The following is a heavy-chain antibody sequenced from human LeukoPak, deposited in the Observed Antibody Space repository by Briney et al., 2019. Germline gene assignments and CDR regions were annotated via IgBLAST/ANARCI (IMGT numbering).Heavy chain of an antibody. J-gene: IGHJ4*02. CDR1: GYTPTSYG. D-gene: IGHD3-22*01. CDR2: ISAYNGNT. V-gene: IGHV1-18*01. CDR3: ARSGHYDSSGYYSH. Sequence: ASVKVSCKASGYTPTSYGISWVRQAPGQGLEWMGWISAYNGNTNYAQKLQGRVTMTTDTSTSTAYMELRSLRSDDTAVYYCARSGHYDSSGYYSHWGQGTLVTVSS.